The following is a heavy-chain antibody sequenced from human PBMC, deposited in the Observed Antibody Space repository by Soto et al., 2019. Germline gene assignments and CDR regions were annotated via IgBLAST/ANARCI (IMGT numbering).Heavy chain of an antibody. V-gene: IGHV1-69*02. CDR3: ATNPVHYYGMDV. CDR1: GGTFSSYT. CDR2: IIPILGIA. Sequence: QVQLVQSGAEVKKPGSSVKVSCKASGGTFSSYTISWVRQAPGQGLEWMGRIIPILGIANYAQKFQGRVTITADNSTSTAYMELSSLRSEDTAVYCCATNPVHYYGMDVWGQGTTVTVSS. J-gene: IGHJ6*02. D-gene: IGHD3-10*02.